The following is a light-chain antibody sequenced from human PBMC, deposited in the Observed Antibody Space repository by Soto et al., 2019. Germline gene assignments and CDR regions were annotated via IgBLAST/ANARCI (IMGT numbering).Light chain of an antibody. CDR2: WVS. V-gene: IGKV2-30*01. CDR3: IQSSYWTHT. CDR1: QSLVYRDGNTY. J-gene: IGKJ2*01. Sequence: DVVMTQSPLSLPVTLGQPASISCRSSQSLVYRDGNTYLYWFQQRPGQSPRRLIYWVSNRDSGVPDRFSGSGSGTDFTLRISRVEAEDVGVYYFIQSSYWTHTFGQGTKLKIK.